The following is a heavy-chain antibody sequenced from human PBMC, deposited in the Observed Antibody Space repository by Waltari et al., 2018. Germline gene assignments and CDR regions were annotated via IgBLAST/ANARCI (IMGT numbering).Heavy chain of an antibody. CDR1: GYSISSGYY. Sequence: QVQLQESGPGLVKPSETLSLTCAVSGYSISSGYYWGWIRSPPGKGLEWIGSIYHSGSTYYNPSLKSRVTISVDTSKNQFSLKLSSVTAADTAVYYCATSIAAAGNYYYYGMDVWGQGTTVTVSS. CDR2: IYHSGST. D-gene: IGHD6-13*01. CDR3: ATSIAAAGNYYYYGMDV. J-gene: IGHJ6*02. V-gene: IGHV4-38-2*01.